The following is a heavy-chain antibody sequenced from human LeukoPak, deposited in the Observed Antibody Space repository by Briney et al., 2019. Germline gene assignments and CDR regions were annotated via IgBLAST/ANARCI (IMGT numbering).Heavy chain of an antibody. J-gene: IGHJ4*02. V-gene: IGHV1-46*01. CDR1: GYTFTSYY. Sequence: ASVKVSCKASGYTFTSYYMHWVRQAPGQGLEWMGIINPSGGSTSYAQKFQGRVTMTRDTSTSTVYMELSSLRSEDTAVYYCARARCSSTSCYPDAIYYFDYWGQGTLVTVSS. D-gene: IGHD2-2*01. CDR2: INPSGGST. CDR3: ARARCSSTSCYPDAIYYFDY.